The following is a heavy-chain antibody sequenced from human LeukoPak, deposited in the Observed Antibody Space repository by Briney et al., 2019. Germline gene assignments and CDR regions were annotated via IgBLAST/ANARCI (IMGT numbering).Heavy chain of an antibody. V-gene: IGHV1-18*01. J-gene: IGHJ4*01. CDR1: GYTFNNYS. CDR3: ARDDYYDIPYFDC. Sequence: ASVKVSCKASGYTFNNYSISWERQGPGQGLGWMGWVTSYNGDTNNAQKFQGRVTMSADTATSTAYMEMSSLTSDETAVYYCARDDYYDIPYFDCWGQGTLVTVSS. CDR2: VTSYNGDT. D-gene: IGHD3-22*01.